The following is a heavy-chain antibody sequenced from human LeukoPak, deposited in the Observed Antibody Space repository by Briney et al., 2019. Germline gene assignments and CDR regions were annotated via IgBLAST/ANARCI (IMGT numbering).Heavy chain of an antibody. Sequence: GASVKVSCKASGGTFSSYAISWVRRAPGQGLEWMGGIIPIFGTANYAQKFQGRVTITADESTSTAYTELSSLRSEDTAVYYCARAPPMAAAGTYFDYWGQGTLVTVSS. J-gene: IGHJ4*02. CDR1: GGTFSSYA. CDR3: ARAPPMAAAGTYFDY. D-gene: IGHD6-13*01. V-gene: IGHV1-69*13. CDR2: IIPIFGTA.